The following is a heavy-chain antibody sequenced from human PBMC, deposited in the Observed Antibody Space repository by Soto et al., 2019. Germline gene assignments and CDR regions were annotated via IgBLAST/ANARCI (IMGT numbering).Heavy chain of an antibody. Sequence: QVQLVQSGAEVKKPGASVKVSCKASGYTFTSYAMHWVRQAPGQRLEWMGWINAGNGNTKYSQKFQGRVTITSDTSASTAYMELSSLRCEETAVYYCARGGSLYWYFDLWGRGTLVTVSS. D-gene: IGHD1-26*01. CDR3: ARGGSLYWYFDL. CDR2: INAGNGNT. V-gene: IGHV1-3*01. CDR1: GYTFTSYA. J-gene: IGHJ2*01.